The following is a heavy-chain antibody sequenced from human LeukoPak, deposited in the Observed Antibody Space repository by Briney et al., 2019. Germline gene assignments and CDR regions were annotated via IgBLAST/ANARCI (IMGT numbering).Heavy chain of an antibody. V-gene: IGHV4-34*01. Sequence: SETLSLTCAVYGGSFSGYYWSWIRQPPGKGLGWIGEINHSGSTNYNPSLKSRVTISVDTSKNQFSLKRSSVTAADTAVYYCARRITIFGVVIIEANWFDPWGQGTLVTVSS. J-gene: IGHJ5*02. CDR1: GGSFSGYY. D-gene: IGHD3-3*01. CDR3: ARRITIFGVVIIEANWFDP. CDR2: INHSGST.